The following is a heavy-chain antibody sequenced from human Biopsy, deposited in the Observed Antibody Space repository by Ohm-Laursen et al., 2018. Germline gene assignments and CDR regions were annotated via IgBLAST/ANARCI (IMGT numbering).Heavy chain of an antibody. CDR2: IDPKSGGT. Sequence: ASVEVSCKASGFSFTGYYIHWVRQAPGQGLEWMGWIDPKSGGTNYAQKFQGRVTMTRDTSISTTYMELSRLTSDDTAVFYCARELGDFWGGRQFDFWGQGTLVTVSS. CDR3: ARELGDFWGGRQFDF. D-gene: IGHD3-3*01. V-gene: IGHV1-2*02. J-gene: IGHJ5*01. CDR1: GFSFTGYY.